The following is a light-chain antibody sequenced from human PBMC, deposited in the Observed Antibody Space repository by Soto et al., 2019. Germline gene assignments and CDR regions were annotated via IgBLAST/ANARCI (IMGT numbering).Light chain of an antibody. V-gene: IGKV1-5*01. CDR2: DAS. Sequence: IRMTPSPSSLSASTGDRVTITCRASQSISRWLAWYQQKPGKAPKILISDASILENGVPSRFSGTGSGTEFTLTISNLQPDDFATYFCQQYNSFSLITFGQGTRLEIK. J-gene: IGKJ5*01. CDR1: QSISRW. CDR3: QQYNSFSLIT.